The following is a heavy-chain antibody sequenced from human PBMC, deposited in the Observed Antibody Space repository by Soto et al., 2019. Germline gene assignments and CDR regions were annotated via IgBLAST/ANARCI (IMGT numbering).Heavy chain of an antibody. V-gene: IGHV3-23*01. J-gene: IGHJ4*02. CDR2: ISGSGTST. D-gene: IGHD3-10*01. Sequence: PGGSLRLSCAASGFTFTNYVMNWVRQSPGEGLEWVSGISGSGTSTWYADSVKGRFTISRDTSKNTLYLQMNSLRAEDTAVYYCAKDLFLQGYFGSGNYYALDYWGQGTLVTVSS. CDR1: GFTFTNYV. CDR3: AKDLFLQGYFGSGNYYALDY.